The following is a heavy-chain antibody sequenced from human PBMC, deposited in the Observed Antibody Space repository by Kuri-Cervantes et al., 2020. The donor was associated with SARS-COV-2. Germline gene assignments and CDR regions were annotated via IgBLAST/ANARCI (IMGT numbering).Heavy chain of an antibody. J-gene: IGHJ6*03. CDR2: IYRNGDT. Sequence: LRLSCTVSQDSISSGSFYWSWIRQPAGKGLELVGYIYRNGDTKYNPSLKNRVAISRDTSKNQFSLKMTSVTAADTAVYYCARGIDYYAISGYYWDDYYYYMDVWGKGTTVTVSS. CDR1: QDSISSGSFY. V-gene: IGHV4-61*09. CDR3: ARGIDYYAISGYYWDDYYYYMDV. D-gene: IGHD3-22*01.